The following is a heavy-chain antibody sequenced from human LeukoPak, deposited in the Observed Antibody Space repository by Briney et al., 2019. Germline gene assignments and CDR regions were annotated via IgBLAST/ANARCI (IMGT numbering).Heavy chain of an antibody. Sequence: SETLSLTCTVSGGSISSSRYYWGWIRQPPGKGLEWIGSIYYSGSTYYNPSLKSRVTISVDTSKNQFSLKLSSVTAADTAVYYCARLSTTAPMGPNWYFDLWGRGTLVTVSS. CDR1: GGSISSSRYY. V-gene: IGHV4-39*01. D-gene: IGHD4-17*01. CDR3: ARLSTTAPMGPNWYFDL. J-gene: IGHJ2*01. CDR2: IYYSGST.